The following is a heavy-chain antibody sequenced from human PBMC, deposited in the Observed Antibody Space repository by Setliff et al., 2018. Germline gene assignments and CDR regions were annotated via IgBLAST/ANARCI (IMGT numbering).Heavy chain of an antibody. V-gene: IGHV3-30*03. CDR1: GFTFNIFA. Sequence: GGSLRLSCAASGFTFNIFAINWVRQAPGKGLEWLAVTSYDGKNNYYGDSVKGRFTISRDNSQNTVYLQMSALSGDDTALYFCARAQNIFAGNLDSWGQGTLVTVSS. CDR2: TSYDGKNN. J-gene: IGHJ4*02. CDR3: ARAQNIFAGNLDS.